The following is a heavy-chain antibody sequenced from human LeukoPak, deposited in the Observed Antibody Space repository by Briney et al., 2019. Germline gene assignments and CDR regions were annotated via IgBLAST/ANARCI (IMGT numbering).Heavy chain of an antibody. CDR3: ARESPYDSSGL. J-gene: IGHJ4*02. Sequence: SETLSLTCTVSGGSISSGDYYWSWLGQPPGKGLEWIGYIDYSGSTYYNPSLKSRVTISVDTSKNQFSLKLSSVTAADTAVYYCARESPYDSSGLWGQGTLVTVSS. V-gene: IGHV4-30-4*01. CDR2: IDYSGST. CDR1: GGSISSGDYY. D-gene: IGHD3-22*01.